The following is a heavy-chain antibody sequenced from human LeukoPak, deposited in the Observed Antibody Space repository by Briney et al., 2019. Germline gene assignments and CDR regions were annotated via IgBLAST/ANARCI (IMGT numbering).Heavy chain of an antibody. CDR2: IYNSGIT. D-gene: IGHD3-10*01. Sequence: KPSETLSLTCTVSGGSISNYYWSWIRQPPGKGLEWIGFIYNSGITNYNPSLRSRLTISVDTSKNQFSLKLSSVTAADTALYYCARGYGSGTYYFSNEYYFDYWGQATLVTVSS. J-gene: IGHJ4*02. CDR3: ARGYGSGTYYFSNEYYFDY. V-gene: IGHV4-59*01. CDR1: GGSISNYY.